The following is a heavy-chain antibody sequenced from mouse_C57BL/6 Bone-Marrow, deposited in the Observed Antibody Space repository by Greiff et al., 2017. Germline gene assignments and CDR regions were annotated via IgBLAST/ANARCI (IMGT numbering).Heavy chain of an antibody. D-gene: IGHD1-1*01. CDR1: GFNIKDDY. V-gene: IGHV14-4*01. Sequence: VQLQQSGAELVRPGASVKLSCTASGFNIKDDYMHWVKQRPEQGLEWIGWIDPGNGDTEYASKFQGKATITADTSSNTAYLQLSSLTSEDTAVYYCTTFYYYGSSPYFDYWGQGTTLTVSS. CDR2: IDPGNGDT. CDR3: TTFYYYGSSPYFDY. J-gene: IGHJ2*01.